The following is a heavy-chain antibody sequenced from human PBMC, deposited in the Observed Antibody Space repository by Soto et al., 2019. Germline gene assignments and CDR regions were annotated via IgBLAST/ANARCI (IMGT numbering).Heavy chain of an antibody. D-gene: IGHD6-25*01. J-gene: IGHJ6*02. Sequence: GGSLRLSCAASGFTFDDFAMHWVRQAPGKGLEWVSGVDWNSGSTAYADSVKGRFTISRDNARNSLYLQMNSLRAEDTALYYRVKGRGSYEVKFGMDVWGQGTTVTVSS. V-gene: IGHV3-9*01. CDR2: VDWNSGST. CDR3: VKGRGSYEVKFGMDV. CDR1: GFTFDDFA.